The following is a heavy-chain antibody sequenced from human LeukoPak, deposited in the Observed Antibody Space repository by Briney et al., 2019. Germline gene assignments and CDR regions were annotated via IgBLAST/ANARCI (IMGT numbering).Heavy chain of an antibody. Sequence: ASVKVSCKASGYTFTSYGISWVRQAPGQWLEWMGWISAYNGNTNYAQKLQGRVTMTTDTSTSTAYMELRSLRSDDTAVYYCARGAWNYDILTGTDAFDIWGQGTMVTVSS. J-gene: IGHJ3*02. CDR1: GYTFTSYG. CDR2: ISAYNGNT. CDR3: ARGAWNYDILTGTDAFDI. V-gene: IGHV1-18*01. D-gene: IGHD3-9*01.